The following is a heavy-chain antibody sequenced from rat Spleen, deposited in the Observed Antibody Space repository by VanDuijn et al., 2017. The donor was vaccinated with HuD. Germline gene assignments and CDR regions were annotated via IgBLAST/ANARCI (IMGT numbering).Heavy chain of an antibody. CDR2: IWNNGGT. Sequence: QVQLKESGPGLVQPSQTLSLTCTVAGFSLTTYNVHWVRQPPGKGLEWMGVIWNNGGTQYNSALKSRLSISRDTSKSQVFLKMNSLQPEDTGTYYCARHLREASGVMDVWGQGASVTVSS. CDR1: GFSLTTYN. D-gene: IGHD4-3*01. J-gene: IGHJ4*01. V-gene: IGHV2-41*01. CDR3: ARHLREASGVMDV.